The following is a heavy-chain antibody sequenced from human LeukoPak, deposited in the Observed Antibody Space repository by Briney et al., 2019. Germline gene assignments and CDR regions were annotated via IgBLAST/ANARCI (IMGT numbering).Heavy chain of an antibody. CDR1: GFTFSSYR. CDR2: ISSSSSYI. Sequence: GGSLRLSCAASGFTFSSYRMNWVRQAPGKGLEWVSSISSSSSYIYYADSVKGRFTISRDHAKNSQYLQMSSLRAEDTAVYYCARDPVRYYYDSSGYYQNAFDIWGQGTMVTVSS. D-gene: IGHD3-22*01. V-gene: IGHV3-21*01. CDR3: ARDPVRYYYDSSGYYQNAFDI. J-gene: IGHJ3*02.